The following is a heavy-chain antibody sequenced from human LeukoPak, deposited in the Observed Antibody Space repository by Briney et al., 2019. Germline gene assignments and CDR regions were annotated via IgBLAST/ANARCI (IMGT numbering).Heavy chain of an antibody. V-gene: IGHV4-34*01. CDR1: GGSFSGYY. CDR2: INHSGST. Sequence: SETLSLTCAVYGGSFSGYYWSWIRQPPGKGLEWIGEINHSGSTNYNPSLKSRVTISVDTSKNQFSLKLSSVTAADTAVYYCARVRDDVLAFDIWGQGTMVTVSS. CDR3: ARVRDDVLAFDI. J-gene: IGHJ3*02. D-gene: IGHD1-1*01.